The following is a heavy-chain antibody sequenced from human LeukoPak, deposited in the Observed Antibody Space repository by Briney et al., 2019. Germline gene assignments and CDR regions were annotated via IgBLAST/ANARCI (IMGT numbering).Heavy chain of an antibody. D-gene: IGHD3-10*01. CDR3: ARDIYVRASVSYYGY. V-gene: IGHV1-18*01. Sequence: GAAVKVSCKASGYTFTSYGISWVRQAPGQGLEWMGWISAYNGNTNYAQKLQGRVTMTTDTSTSTAYMELRSLRSDDTAVYYCARDIYVRASVSYYGYWGQGTLFTVSS. CDR1: GYTFTSYG. CDR2: ISAYNGNT. J-gene: IGHJ4*02.